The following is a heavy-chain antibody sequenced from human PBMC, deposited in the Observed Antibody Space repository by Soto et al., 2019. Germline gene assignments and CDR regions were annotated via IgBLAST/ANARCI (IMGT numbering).Heavy chain of an antibody. CDR3: ARDRSSGFGGMDV. Sequence: QVQLVESGGGVVQPRRSLRLSCAASGFTFSSYAMHWVRQAPGKGLEWVAVISYDGSNKYYADSVKGRFTISRDNSKNTLYLQMNSLRAEDTAVYYCARDRSSGFGGMDVWGQGTTVTVSS. D-gene: IGHD6-19*01. CDR2: ISYDGSNK. V-gene: IGHV3-30-3*01. J-gene: IGHJ6*02. CDR1: GFTFSSYA.